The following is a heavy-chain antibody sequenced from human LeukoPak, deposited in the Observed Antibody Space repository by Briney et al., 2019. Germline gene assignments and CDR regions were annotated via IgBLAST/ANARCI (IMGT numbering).Heavy chain of an antibody. Sequence: GESLEISFKGSGRRFTTYWIGWVRPRPGKGLGWMGIIYPGDSDTRYRPSFQGQVTISADKSISTAYLQWSSLKASDTAMYYCARQGYTYGYDYWGQGTLVTVSS. CDR3: ARQGYTYGYDY. CDR1: GRRFTTYW. CDR2: IYPGDSDT. J-gene: IGHJ4*02. D-gene: IGHD5-18*01. V-gene: IGHV5-51*01.